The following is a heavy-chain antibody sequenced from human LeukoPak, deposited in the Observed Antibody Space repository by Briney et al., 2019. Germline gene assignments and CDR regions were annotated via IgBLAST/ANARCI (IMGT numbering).Heavy chain of an antibody. D-gene: IGHD3-22*01. Sequence: GGSLRLSCAASGFTFDDYAMHWVRQAPGKGLEWVSGISWNSGSIGYADSVKGRFTVSRDNAKNSLYLQMNSLRAEDTAVYFCARDAPTYYDSSGYYEVWGQGTLVTVSS. V-gene: IGHV3-9*01. CDR2: ISWNSGSI. CDR1: GFTFDDYA. CDR3: ARDAPTYYDSSGYYEV. J-gene: IGHJ4*02.